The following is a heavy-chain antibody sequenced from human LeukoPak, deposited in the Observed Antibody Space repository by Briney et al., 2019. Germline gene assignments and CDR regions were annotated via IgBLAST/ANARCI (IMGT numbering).Heavy chain of an antibody. CDR3: ARSISGLGD. J-gene: IGHJ4*02. Sequence: SQTLSLTCAISGDSVSSNSAAWNWLRQSPSRGLKWLGRTYYRSKWYNDYAVSVKGRITISADTSKNQFSLQLNSVTPEDTAVYYCARSISGLGDWGQGTLVTVSS. CDR2: TYYRSKWYN. D-gene: IGHD3-16*01. V-gene: IGHV6-1*01. CDR1: GDSVSSNSAA.